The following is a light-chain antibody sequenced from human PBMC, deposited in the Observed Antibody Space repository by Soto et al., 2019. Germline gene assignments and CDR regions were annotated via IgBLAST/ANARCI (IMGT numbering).Light chain of an antibody. CDR1: NSNIGSTS. CDR2: SDK. Sequence: QSVLTQPPSASGTPGQRITISCSGSNSNIGSTSVHWFQQFPGTAPKPLIHSDKQRPSGVPDRFSASKSGTSASLAISGLQSEDEADYYCAAWDGSLNGHVFGTGTKLTVL. CDR3: AAWDGSLNGHV. V-gene: IGLV1-44*01. J-gene: IGLJ1*01.